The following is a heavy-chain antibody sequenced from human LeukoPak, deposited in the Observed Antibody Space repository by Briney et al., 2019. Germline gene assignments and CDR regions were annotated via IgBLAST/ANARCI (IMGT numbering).Heavy chain of an antibody. CDR2: IWYDGSNK. V-gene: IGHV3-33*01. D-gene: IGHD3-10*01. CDR3: ARDRIWYYYGSGRNDAFDI. CDR1: GFTFSSYR. J-gene: IGHJ3*02. Sequence: GSLRLSCAASGFTFSSYRMHWVRQAPGKGLEWVAVIWYDGSNKYYADSVKGRFTISRDNSKNTLYLQMNSLRAEDTAVYYCARDRIWYYYGSGRNDAFDIWGQGTMVTVSS.